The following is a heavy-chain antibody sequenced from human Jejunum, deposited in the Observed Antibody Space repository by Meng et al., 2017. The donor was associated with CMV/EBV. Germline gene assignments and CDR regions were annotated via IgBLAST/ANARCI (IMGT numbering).Heavy chain of an antibody. Sequence: HMPLKESGPTLVQPTQTLTLTCSLSGFSPSTSGEGVGWIRQPPGKALEWLALIYRGDDKRYSPSLNSRLTIAKDTSKNEVVLTLTNMGPIDTGTYYCAHFVGGYYPSRPDYWGQGTLVTVSS. CDR3: AHFVGGYYPSRPDY. V-gene: IGHV2-5*02. CDR2: IYRGDDK. CDR1: GFSPSTSGEG. D-gene: IGHD1-26*01. J-gene: IGHJ4*02.